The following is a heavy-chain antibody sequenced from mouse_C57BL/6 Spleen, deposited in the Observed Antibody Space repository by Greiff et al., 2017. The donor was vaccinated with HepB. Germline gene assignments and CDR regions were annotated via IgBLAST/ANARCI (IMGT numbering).Heavy chain of an antibody. CDR3: ARPSTMITTRCFDY. Sequence: VQLQQPGAELVKPGASVKMSCKASGYTFTRYWITWVKQRPGQGLEWIGDIYPGSGSTNYNEKFKSKATLTVDTSSSTAYMQLSSLTSEDSAVYYCARPSTMITTRCFDYWGQGTTLTVSS. CDR2: IYPGSGST. D-gene: IGHD2-4*01. V-gene: IGHV1-55*01. J-gene: IGHJ2*01. CDR1: GYTFTRYW.